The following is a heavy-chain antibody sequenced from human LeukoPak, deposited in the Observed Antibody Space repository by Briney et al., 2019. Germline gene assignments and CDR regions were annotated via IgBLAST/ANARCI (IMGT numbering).Heavy chain of an antibody. CDR3: AKDLIILTRIRYFDWSPGL. CDR2: ISGSGGST. D-gene: IGHD3-9*01. V-gene: IGHV3-23*01. Sequence: PSETLSLTCTVSGGSISSGSYYWSWVRQAPGKGLEWVSAISGSGGSTYYADSVKGRFTISRDNSKNTLYLQMNSLRAEDTAVYYCAKDLIILTRIRYFDWSPGLWGQGTLVTVSS. J-gene: IGHJ4*02. CDR1: GGSISSGSYY.